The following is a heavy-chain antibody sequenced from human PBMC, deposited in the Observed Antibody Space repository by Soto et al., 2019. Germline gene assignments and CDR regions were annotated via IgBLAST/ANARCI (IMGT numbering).Heavy chain of an antibody. CDR3: AKLVDSSSWYGP. CDR2: ISYDGSNK. J-gene: IGHJ5*02. Sequence: PGGSLRLSCAASGFTFSSYGMHWVRQAPGKGLEWVAVISYDGSNKYYADSVKGRFTISRDNSKNTLYLQMNSLRAEDTAVYYCAKLVDSSSWYGPSGQGTLVTVSS. V-gene: IGHV3-30*18. D-gene: IGHD6-13*01. CDR1: GFTFSSYG.